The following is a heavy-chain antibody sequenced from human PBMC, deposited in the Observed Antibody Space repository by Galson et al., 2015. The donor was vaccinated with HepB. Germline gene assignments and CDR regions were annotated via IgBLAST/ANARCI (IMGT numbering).Heavy chain of an antibody. CDR1: GGTFSSYT. V-gene: IGHV1-69*02. D-gene: IGHD2-2*01. CDR2: IIPILGIA. J-gene: IGHJ6*02. Sequence: SVKVSCKASGGTFSSYTISWVRQAPGQGLEWMGRIIPILGIANYAQKFQGRVTITADKSTSTAYTELSSLRSEDTAVYYCARLGYCSSTSCRRYYYGMDVWGQGTTVTVSS. CDR3: ARLGYCSSTSCRRYYYGMDV.